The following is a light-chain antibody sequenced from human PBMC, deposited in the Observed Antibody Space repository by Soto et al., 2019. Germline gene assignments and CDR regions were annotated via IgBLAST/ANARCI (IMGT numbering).Light chain of an antibody. CDR3: QKYGSSPIT. J-gene: IGKJ5*01. Sequence: EIVMTQSPGTLSLSPGERAILSCRDSQSVSSTYLAWYQQKTGQAPRLLIYGESSRATGIPDRLRGSGSGTDLTLTINRLEPEDFALYHCQKYGSSPITCGQGTRLEIK. CDR2: GES. CDR1: QSVSSTY. V-gene: IGKV3-20*01.